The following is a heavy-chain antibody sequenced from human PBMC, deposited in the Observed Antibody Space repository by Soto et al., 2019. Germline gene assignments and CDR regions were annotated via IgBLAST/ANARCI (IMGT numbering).Heavy chain of an antibody. V-gene: IGHV1-2*04. CDR2: INPNSGGT. CDR1: GYTFTGYY. CDR3: ARSLGYQLPYYYYYGMDV. J-gene: IGHJ6*02. D-gene: IGHD2-2*01. Sequence: GASVKVSCKASGYTFTGYYMHWVRQAPGQGLEWMGWINPNSGGTNYAQKFQGWVTMTRDTSISTAYMELSRLRSDDTAVYYCARSLGYQLPYYYYYGMDVWGQGTTVTVSS.